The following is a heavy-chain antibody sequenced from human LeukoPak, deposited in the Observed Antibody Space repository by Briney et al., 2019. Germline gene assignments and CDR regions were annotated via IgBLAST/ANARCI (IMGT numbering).Heavy chain of an antibody. Sequence: SQTLSLTCTVSGGSISSGSYYWSWLRQPAGKGLEWIGRIYTSGSTNYNPALKSRVTISVDTSKNQFSLKLSSVTAADTAVYYCARGYPSLIGNNWFDPWGQGTLVTVSP. CDR3: ARGYPSLIGNNWFDP. J-gene: IGHJ5*02. CDR1: GGSISSGSYY. V-gene: IGHV4-61*02. CDR2: IYTSGST. D-gene: IGHD3-22*01.